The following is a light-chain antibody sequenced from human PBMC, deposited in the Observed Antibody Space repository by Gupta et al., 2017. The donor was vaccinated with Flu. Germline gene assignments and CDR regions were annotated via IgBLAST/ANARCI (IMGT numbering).Light chain of an antibody. Sequence: NCKSSQTVLYSSNNENYLAWYQQKPGQPPKLLMYWASTRESGVPDRFSGSGSGTDFTLTISSLQAEDVAVYYCQHYYSSPFTFGPGTKVDIK. V-gene: IGKV4-1*01. CDR2: WAS. J-gene: IGKJ3*01. CDR1: QTVLYSSNNENY. CDR3: QHYYSSPFT.